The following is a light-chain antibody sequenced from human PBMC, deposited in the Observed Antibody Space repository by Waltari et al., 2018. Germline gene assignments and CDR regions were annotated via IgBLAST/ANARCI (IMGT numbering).Light chain of an antibody. CDR3: QSTDSSGSYRV. V-gene: IGLV3-25*03. J-gene: IGLJ2*01. CDR2: KDR. CDR1: ALPKHY. Sequence: SYELTQPPSVSVSPGQTPTITCSGDALPKHYAYWFQQKPGQAPVLVICKDRERPSGIHERFSGSSSGTTVTLTLSGVQAEDEADYYCQSTDSSGSYRVFGGGTKLTVL.